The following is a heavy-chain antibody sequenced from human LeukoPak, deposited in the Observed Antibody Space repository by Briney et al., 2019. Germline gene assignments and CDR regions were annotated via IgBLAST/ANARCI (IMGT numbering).Heavy chain of an antibody. Sequence: SETLSLTCAVYGGSFSGYYWSWIRQPPGKGLEWIGEINHSGSTNYNPSLKSRVTISVDTSKNQFSLKLSSVTAADTAVYYCAKEGHGGSSWPYYFDYWGQGTLVTVSS. CDR3: AKEGHGGSSWPYYFDY. CDR2: INHSGST. J-gene: IGHJ4*02. D-gene: IGHD6-13*01. CDR1: GGSFSGYY. V-gene: IGHV4-34*01.